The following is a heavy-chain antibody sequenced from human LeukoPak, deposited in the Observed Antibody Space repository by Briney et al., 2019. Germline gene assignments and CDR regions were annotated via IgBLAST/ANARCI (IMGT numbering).Heavy chain of an antibody. CDR3: AKDGSRVPARYYFDY. Sequence: GGSLRLSCAASGFTFSSYAMSWVRQAPGKGLEWVSAISGSGGSTYYADSVKGRFTISRDNSKNTLYLQMNSLRAEATAVYYCAKDGSRVPARYYFDYWGQGTLVTVSS. D-gene: IGHD3-10*01. CDR1: GFTFSSYA. V-gene: IGHV3-23*01. CDR2: ISGSGGST. J-gene: IGHJ4*02.